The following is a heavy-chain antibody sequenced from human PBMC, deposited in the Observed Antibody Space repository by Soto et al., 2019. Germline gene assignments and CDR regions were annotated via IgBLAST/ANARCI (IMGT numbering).Heavy chain of an antibody. CDR3: ARHFVYNWSQADYFDY. CDR1: GGSISSYY. V-gene: IGHV4-59*08. CDR2: IYYSGST. D-gene: IGHD1-20*01. J-gene: IGHJ4*02. Sequence: SETLSLTCTVSGGSISSYYWSWIRQPPGKGLEWIGYIYYSGSTNYNPSLKSRVTISVDTSKNQFSLKLSSVTAADTAVYYCARHFVYNWSQADYFDYWGQGTLVTVSS.